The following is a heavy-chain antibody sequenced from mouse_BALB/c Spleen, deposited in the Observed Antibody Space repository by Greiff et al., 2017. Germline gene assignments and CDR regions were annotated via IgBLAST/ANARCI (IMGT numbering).Heavy chain of an antibody. CDR3: ARDYGSSFYAMDY. CDR2: ISYSGST. Sequence: EVQLVESGPGLVKPSQSLSLTCTVTGYSITSDYAWNWIRQFPGNKLEWMGYISYSGSTSYNPSLKSRISITRDTSKNQFFLQLNSVTTEDTATYYCARDYGSSFYAMDYWGQGTSVTVSS. V-gene: IGHV3-2*02. D-gene: IGHD1-1*01. J-gene: IGHJ4*01. CDR1: GYSITSDYA.